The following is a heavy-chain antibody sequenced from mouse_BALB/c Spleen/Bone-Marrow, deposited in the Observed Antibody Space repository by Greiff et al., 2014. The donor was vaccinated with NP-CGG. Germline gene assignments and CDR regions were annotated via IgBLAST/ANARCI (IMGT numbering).Heavy chain of an antibody. Sequence: QVQLKESGSVLVRPGDSVKLSCKASGYTFTSTWIHWAKQRPGQGLEWIGEIHPNSGNTKYNEKLKGKATLTADTSSSTAYVDLSSLTSEDSAVYYCTRDGVGCAMDYWGQGTSVTVS. CDR3: TRDGVGCAMDY. D-gene: IGHD2-3*01. CDR2: IHPNSGNT. J-gene: IGHJ4*01. CDR1: GYTFTSTW. V-gene: IGHV1S130*01.